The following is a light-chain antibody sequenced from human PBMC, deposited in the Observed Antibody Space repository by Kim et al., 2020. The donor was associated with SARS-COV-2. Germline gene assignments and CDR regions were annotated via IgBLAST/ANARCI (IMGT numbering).Light chain of an antibody. J-gene: IGLJ3*02. V-gene: IGLV3-21*04. CDR3: QGWGSSSSSWV. Sequence: SYELTQPPSVSVAPGKTARITCGGNNIGSKSVHWYQQKPGQAPVLVIYYDSDRPSGIPERFSGSNSGNTATLTISRVEAGDEADYYCQGWGSSSSSWVFG. CDR1: NIGSKS. CDR2: YDS.